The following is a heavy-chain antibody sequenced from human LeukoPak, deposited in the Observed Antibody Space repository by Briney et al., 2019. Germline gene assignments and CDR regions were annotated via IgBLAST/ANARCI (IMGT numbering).Heavy chain of an antibody. J-gene: IGHJ2*01. V-gene: IGHV1-46*01. CDR2: INPSGGST. Sequence: ASVKVSCKASGYTFTSYYMHWVRQAPGQGLEWMGIINPSGGSTSYAQKFQGRVTMTRDTSTSTVYMELSSLRSEDTAVYYCARAGADIVVVPAARGSYWYFDLWGRGTLVTVSS. CDR3: ARAGADIVVVPAARGSYWYFDL. CDR1: GYTFTSYY. D-gene: IGHD2-2*01.